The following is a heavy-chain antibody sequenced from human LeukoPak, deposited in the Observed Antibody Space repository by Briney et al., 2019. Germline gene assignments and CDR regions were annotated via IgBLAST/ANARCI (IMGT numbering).Heavy chain of an antibody. V-gene: IGHV1-46*01. Sequence: ASVEDSCKPSGYTPTSYFMHWVRPALEQGLEWMGIINPSGGSTSYAQKFQGRVTMTRDTSTSTVYMELSSLRSEDTAVYYCASETSRGMDVWGKGTTVTVSS. D-gene: IGHD1-7*01. CDR1: GYTPTSYF. J-gene: IGHJ6*04. CDR2: INPSGGST. CDR3: ASETSRGMDV.